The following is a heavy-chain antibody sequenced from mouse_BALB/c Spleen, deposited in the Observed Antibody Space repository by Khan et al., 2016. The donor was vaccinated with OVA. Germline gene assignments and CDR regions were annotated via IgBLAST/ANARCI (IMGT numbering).Heavy chain of an antibody. V-gene: IGHV3-2*02. CDR1: GYSITSDYA. J-gene: IGHJ2*01. CDR3: ARSVTITTVVATAFDY. Sequence: EVQLQGSGPGLVKPSQSLSLTCTVTGYSITSDYAWNWIRQFPGNKLEWMGYISYSGRTSYNPSLKRRISITRDTSKNQFFLQLNSVTTEDTATXYSARSVTITTVVATAFDYWGQGTTLTVSS. D-gene: IGHD1-1*01. CDR2: ISYSGRT.